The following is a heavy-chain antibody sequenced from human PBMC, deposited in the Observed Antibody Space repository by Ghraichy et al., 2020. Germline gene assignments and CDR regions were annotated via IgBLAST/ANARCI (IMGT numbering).Heavy chain of an antibody. CDR3: AKDSRMDYGRSYYYYYGMDV. D-gene: IGHD4-17*01. CDR1: GFTFSSYG. Sequence: GGSLRLSCAASGFTFSSYGMHWVRQAPGKGLEWVAFIRYDGSNKYYADSVKGRFTISRDNSKNTLYLQMNSLRAEDTAVYYCAKDSRMDYGRSYYYYYGMDVWGQGTTVTVSS. J-gene: IGHJ6*02. CDR2: IRYDGSNK. V-gene: IGHV3-30*02.